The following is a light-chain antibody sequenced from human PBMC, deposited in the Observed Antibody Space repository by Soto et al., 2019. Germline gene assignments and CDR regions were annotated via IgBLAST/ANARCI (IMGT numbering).Light chain of an antibody. CDR3: QQYGSSRT. CDR1: QSVSSSY. V-gene: IGKV3-20*01. Sequence: EIVLTQSPGTVSFSPGERASLSWRASQSVSSSYLAWYQQKPGQAPRLLIYGASSRATGIPDRFSGSGSGTDFTLTISRLEPEDFAVYYCQQYGSSRTLGQGTKVDI. CDR2: GAS. J-gene: IGKJ1*01.